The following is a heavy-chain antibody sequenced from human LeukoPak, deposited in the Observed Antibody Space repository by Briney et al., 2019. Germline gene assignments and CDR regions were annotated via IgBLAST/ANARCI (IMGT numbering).Heavy chain of an antibody. J-gene: IGHJ4*02. Sequence: SETLSLTCTVSGGSIGSYYWNWIRQSPGKGLEWIGYVSYSGSTNYNPSLKSRVTMSVDKSKNQFSLKLSSVTAADTAVYFCARATSGYYFDFWDQGTLVIVSS. CDR3: ARATSGYYFDF. D-gene: IGHD3-22*01. V-gene: IGHV4-59*01. CDR2: VSYSGST. CDR1: GGSIGSYY.